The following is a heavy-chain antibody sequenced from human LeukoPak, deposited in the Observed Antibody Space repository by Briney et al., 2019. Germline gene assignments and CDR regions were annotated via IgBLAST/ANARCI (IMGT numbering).Heavy chain of an antibody. J-gene: IGHJ4*02. CDR1: GFTLSGYW. CDR3: VRGGRGERPNY. CDR2: IKQDGSEK. Sequence: GGSLRLSCAASGFTLSGYWMNWVRQAPRKGLEWVANIKQDGSEKKYVDSVKGRFTISRDNAKNSVYLQMNSLGVEDTAVYYCVRGGRGERPNYWGQGTLVTVSS. D-gene: IGHD1-26*01. V-gene: IGHV3-7*01.